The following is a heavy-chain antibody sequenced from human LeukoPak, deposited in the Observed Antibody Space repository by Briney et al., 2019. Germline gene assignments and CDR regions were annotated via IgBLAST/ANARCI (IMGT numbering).Heavy chain of an antibody. J-gene: IGHJ4*02. Sequence: GESLEISCKGSGSGFYNYWIGWVRQMPGKGLEWMGSIYPGDSDIRYSPSFQGQVTISADKSISTAYLQWSSLKASDTAMYYCVRTASIDYWGQGTLVTVSS. CDR3: VRTASIDY. CDR1: GSGFYNYW. CDR2: IYPGDSDI. V-gene: IGHV5-51*01.